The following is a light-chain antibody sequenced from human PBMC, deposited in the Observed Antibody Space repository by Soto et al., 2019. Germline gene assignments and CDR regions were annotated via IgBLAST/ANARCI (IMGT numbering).Light chain of an antibody. CDR2: GAS. Sequence: EIVLTQSPGTLSLSPGERATLSCRASQSVNSNYLVWYQQKPGQAPRLLIYGASTRAASITDRFSGSGSGTEFTLTISXLEPEDFAVYYCQHYDNSPLFGPGTKVDIK. CDR1: QSVNSNY. V-gene: IGKV3-20*01. CDR3: QHYDNSPL. J-gene: IGKJ3*01.